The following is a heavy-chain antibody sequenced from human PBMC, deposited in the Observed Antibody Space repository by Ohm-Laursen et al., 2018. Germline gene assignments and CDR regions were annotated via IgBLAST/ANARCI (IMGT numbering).Heavy chain of an antibody. J-gene: IGHJ4*02. CDR3: ARISSSWYLFDY. V-gene: IGHV1-8*01. Sequence: SVKVSCKASGYTFTSYDITWVRQASGQGPEWIGWLNPVSGNSNFGQKFRGRVTVTSDTSISTAYMELSSLRSEDTAVYYCARISSSWYLFDYWGQGTLVTVSS. D-gene: IGHD6-13*01. CDR2: LNPVSGNS. CDR1: GYTFTSYD.